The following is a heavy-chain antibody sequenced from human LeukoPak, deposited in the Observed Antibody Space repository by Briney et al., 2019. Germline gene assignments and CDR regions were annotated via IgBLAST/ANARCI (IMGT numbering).Heavy chain of an antibody. CDR1: GGSVSSGSYY. CDR2: IYYSGST. D-gene: IGHD2-2*01. CDR3: ARVDVVVPAAIAWFDP. Sequence: PSETLSLTCTVSGGSVSSGSYYWSWIRQPPGKGLEWIGYIYYSGSTYYNPSLKSRVTISVDTSKNQFSLKLSSVTAADTAVYYCARVDVVVPAAIAWFDPWGQGTLVTVSS. V-gene: IGHV4-30-4*08. J-gene: IGHJ5*02.